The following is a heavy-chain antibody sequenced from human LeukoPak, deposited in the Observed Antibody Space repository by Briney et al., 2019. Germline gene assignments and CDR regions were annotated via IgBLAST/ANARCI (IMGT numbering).Heavy chain of an antibody. D-gene: IGHD3-3*02. CDR1: GFTFDDYA. V-gene: IGHV3-9*01. CDR3: ANLAYTDY. J-gene: IGHJ4*02. Sequence: GGSLRLSCAASGFTFDDYAMHWVRQAPGMGLEWVSGLSWNSGSIGYADSVKGRFTISRDNAKNSLYLQMNSLRAEDTALYYCANLAYTDYWGQGTLVTVSS. CDR2: LSWNSGSI.